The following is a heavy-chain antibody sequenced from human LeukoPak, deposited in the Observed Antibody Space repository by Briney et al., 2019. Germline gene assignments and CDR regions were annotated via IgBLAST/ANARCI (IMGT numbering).Heavy chain of an antibody. Sequence: PSETLSLTCAVYGGSFSGYYWSWIRQPPGKGLEWIGDIIHSGNTNYNPSLKSRVTISVDTSKNQFSPKLSSVTAADTAVYYCARIITIFVDMDVWGKGTTVTVSS. D-gene: IGHD3-3*01. J-gene: IGHJ6*03. V-gene: IGHV4-34*12. CDR3: ARIITIFVDMDV. CDR1: GGSFSGYY. CDR2: IIHSGNT.